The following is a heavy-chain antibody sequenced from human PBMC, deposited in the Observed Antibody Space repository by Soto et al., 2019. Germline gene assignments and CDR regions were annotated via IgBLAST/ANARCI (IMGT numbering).Heavy chain of an antibody. D-gene: IGHD3-16*01. J-gene: IGHJ4*02. V-gene: IGHV5-51*01. CDR1: GYXFTTYL. CDR2: IYPGDFDI. CDR3: ARAFGGEYYDRRSWYSAY. Sequence: PXEXLKISCKASGYXFTTYLLAWVRHMPGKGLELMGSIYPGDFDIKYGPSFHGQVTISADKSITTVYLHWSGLKASDTAIYYCARAFGGEYYDRRSWYSAYWGQGTQLTVSA.